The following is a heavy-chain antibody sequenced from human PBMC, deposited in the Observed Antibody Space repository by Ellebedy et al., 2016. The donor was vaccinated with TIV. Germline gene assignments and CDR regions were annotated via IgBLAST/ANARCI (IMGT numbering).Heavy chain of an antibody. Sequence: PGGSLRLSCAASGFTFSDYYMSWIRQAPGKGLEWVAVIWYDGSNKYYADSVKGRFTISRDNSKNTLYLQMNSLRAEDTAVYYCARDYGDSLWGLDYWGQGTLVTVSS. CDR2: IWYDGSNK. CDR1: GFTFSDYY. V-gene: IGHV3-33*08. J-gene: IGHJ4*02. CDR3: ARDYGDSLWGLDY. D-gene: IGHD4-17*01.